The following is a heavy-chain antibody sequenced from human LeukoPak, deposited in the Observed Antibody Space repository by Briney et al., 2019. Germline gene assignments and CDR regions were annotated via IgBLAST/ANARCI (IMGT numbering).Heavy chain of an antibody. D-gene: IGHD3-22*01. CDR1: GVSISSYY. V-gene: IGHV4-59*12. Sequence: SETLSLTCTVSGVSISSYYWSWIRQPPGKGLEWIGYIYYSGSTNYNPSLKSRVTISVDTSKNQFSLKLSSVTAADTAVYYCARGQSITMIVVVIRQYYFDYWGQGTLVTVSS. CDR3: ARGQSITMIVVVIRQYYFDY. CDR2: IYYSGST. J-gene: IGHJ4*02.